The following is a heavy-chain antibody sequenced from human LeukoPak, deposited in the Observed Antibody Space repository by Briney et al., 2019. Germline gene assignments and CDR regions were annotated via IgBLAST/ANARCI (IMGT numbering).Heavy chain of an antibody. D-gene: IGHD6-6*01. CDR2: ISGSGGST. CDR3: AKARTTARIAAREYFDY. Sequence: ETLSLTCTVSGGSISSSSYYWGWIRQPPGKGLEWVTAISGSGGSTYYADSVKGRFTISRDNSKNTLYLQMNSLRAEDTAVYYCAKARTTARIAAREYFDYWGQGTLVTVSS. CDR1: GGSISSSSYY. J-gene: IGHJ4*02. V-gene: IGHV3-23*01.